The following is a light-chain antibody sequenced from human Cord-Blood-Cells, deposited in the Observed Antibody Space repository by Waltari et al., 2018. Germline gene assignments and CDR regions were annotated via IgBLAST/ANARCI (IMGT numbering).Light chain of an antibody. V-gene: IGKV1-5*03. CDR3: QQYNSYWT. CDR2: KAS. Sequence: DIQMTQSPSTVSASVGDRVTITCRASQSISSWLAWYQQIPGKAPKLLIYKASSLESGVPSRFSGSGSGTEFTLTISSLQPDDFATYYCQQYNSYWTFGQGTKVEIK. J-gene: IGKJ1*01. CDR1: QSISSW.